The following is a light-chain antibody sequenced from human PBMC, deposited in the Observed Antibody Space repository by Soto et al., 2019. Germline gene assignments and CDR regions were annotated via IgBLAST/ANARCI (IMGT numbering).Light chain of an antibody. V-gene: IGKV3-11*01. Sequence: EIVLTQSPGTLSLSPGESATLSCRASQSVTTYLAWYQQKPGQAPRLLIYDASVRATGIPARFSASGSGTDFTLTISSLEPEDFAVYYCQQRSNWPPEITFGQGTRLEIK. J-gene: IGKJ5*01. CDR1: QSVTTY. CDR3: QQRSNWPPEIT. CDR2: DAS.